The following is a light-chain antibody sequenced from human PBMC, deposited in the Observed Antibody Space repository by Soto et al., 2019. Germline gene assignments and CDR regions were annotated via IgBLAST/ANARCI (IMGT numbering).Light chain of an antibody. CDR3: QQRSKWRT. CDR2: GAS. Sequence: EIVLTQSPGTLSLSPGERATLSCRASQSVSGSYLAWYQQKPGQAPRLLIYGASSRATGIPARFSGSGFGTDFTLTISSLEPEDFAVYYCQQRSKWRTFGQGTKVDIK. V-gene: IGKV3D-20*02. CDR1: QSVSGSY. J-gene: IGKJ1*01.